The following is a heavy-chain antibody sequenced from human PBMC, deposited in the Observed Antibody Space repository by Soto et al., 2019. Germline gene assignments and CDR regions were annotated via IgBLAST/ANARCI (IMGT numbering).Heavy chain of an antibody. CDR1: GYSISSGYY. J-gene: IGHJ4*02. CDR2: IFHRGTT. V-gene: IGHV4-38-2*01. CDR3: ARVDYPYYYNSSGYFTY. Sequence: SETLSLTCVVSGYSISSGYYWGWIRQPPGRGPEWIGNIFHRGTTYYNPSLKSRAAISVDTSKNEFSLRLTSVNAADTAVYYCARVDYPYYYNSSGYFTYWGQGALVTVSS. D-gene: IGHD3-22*01.